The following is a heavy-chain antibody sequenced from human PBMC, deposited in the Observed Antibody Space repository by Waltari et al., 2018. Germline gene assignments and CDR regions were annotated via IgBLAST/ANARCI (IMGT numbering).Heavy chain of an antibody. CDR1: GFTFDDYA. Sequence: EVQLVESGGGLVQPGRSLRLSCAASGFTFDDYAMHWVRQAPGKGLEWVSGISWNSGSIGYADSVKGRFTISRDNAKNSLYLQMNSLRAEDMALYYCAKSSLGGLAAAGLDYWGQGTLVTVSS. CDR3: AKSSLGGLAAAGLDY. J-gene: IGHJ4*02. CDR2: ISWNSGSI. D-gene: IGHD6-13*01. V-gene: IGHV3-9*03.